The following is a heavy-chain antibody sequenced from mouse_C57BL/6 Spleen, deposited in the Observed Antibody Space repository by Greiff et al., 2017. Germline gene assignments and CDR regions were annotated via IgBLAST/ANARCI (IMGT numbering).Heavy chain of an antibody. CDR2: INPNNGGT. J-gene: IGHJ4*01. CDR1: GYTFTDYY. V-gene: IGHV1-26*01. Sequence: VQLQQSGPELVKPGASVKISCKASGYTFTDYYMNWVKQSHGKSLEWIGDINPNNGGTSYNQKFKGKATLTVDKSSSTAYMELRSLTSEDSAVYYCARFYYGTPYAMDYWGQGTSVTVSS. CDR3: ARFYYGTPYAMDY. D-gene: IGHD1-1*01.